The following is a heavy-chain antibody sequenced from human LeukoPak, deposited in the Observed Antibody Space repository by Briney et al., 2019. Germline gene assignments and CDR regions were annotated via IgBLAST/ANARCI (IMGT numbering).Heavy chain of an antibody. CDR1: GFTFSDYY. J-gene: IGHJ6*03. D-gene: IGHD5-24*01. V-gene: IGHV3-11*01. CDR3: ARRGEMATILGFYYYMDV. Sequence: GGSLRLSCAASGFTFSDYYMSWIRQAPGKGLEWVSYISSSGSTIYYADSVKGRFTISRDNAKNSLYLQMNSLRAEDTAVYYCARRGEMATILGFYYYMDVWGKGTTVTISS. CDR2: ISSSGSTI.